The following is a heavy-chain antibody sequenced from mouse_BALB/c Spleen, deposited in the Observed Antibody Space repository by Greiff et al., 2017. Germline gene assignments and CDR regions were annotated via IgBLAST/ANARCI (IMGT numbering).Heavy chain of an antibody. CDR3: ARYGNYALYAMDY. J-gene: IGHJ4*01. V-gene: IGHV5-6-5*01. CDR2: ISSGGST. D-gene: IGHD2-10*02. CDR1: GFTFSSYA. Sequence: VQLKESGGGLVKPGGSLKLSCAASGFTFSSYAMSWVRQTPEKRLEWVASISSGGSTYYPDSVKGRFTISRDNARNILYLQMSSLRSEDTAMYYCARYGNYALYAMDYWGQGTSVTVSS.